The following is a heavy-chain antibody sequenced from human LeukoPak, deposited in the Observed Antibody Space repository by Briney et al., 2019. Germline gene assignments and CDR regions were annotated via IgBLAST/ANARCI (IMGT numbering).Heavy chain of an antibody. CDR1: GGSFSGYY. J-gene: IGHJ4*02. V-gene: IGHV4-34*01. CDR3: GVSSSTSDFDY. D-gene: IGHD2-2*01. CDR2: INHSGST. Sequence: PSETLSLTCAVYGGSFSGYYWSWIRQPPGKGLEWIGEINHSGSTNYNPSLKSRVTISVDTSKNQFSLKLSPVTAADTAVYYCGVSSSTSDFDYWGQGTLVTVSS.